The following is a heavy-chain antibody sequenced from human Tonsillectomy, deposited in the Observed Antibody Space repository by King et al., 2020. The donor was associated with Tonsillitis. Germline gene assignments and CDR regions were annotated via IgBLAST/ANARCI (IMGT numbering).Heavy chain of an antibody. CDR3: AREWHGWFDP. V-gene: IGHV1-2*02. J-gene: IGHJ5*02. Sequence: VQLVESGAEVKKPGASVKVSCKASGYTFTGYFIHWVRQAPGQGLEWMGWINPNSGGTNYAQKFQGRVTMTGDTSISTAYMELSRLRSDDTAMYFCAREWHGWFDPWGQGTLVTVSS. CDR1: GYTFTGYF. CDR2: INPNSGGT. D-gene: IGHD5-24*01.